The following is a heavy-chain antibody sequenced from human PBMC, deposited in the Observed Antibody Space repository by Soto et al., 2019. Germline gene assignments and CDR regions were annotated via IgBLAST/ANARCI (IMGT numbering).Heavy chain of an antibody. CDR2: IYYSGGT. V-gene: IGHV4-30-4*01. Sequence: SSETLSLTCTVSGGSISSGDYYWSWIRQPPGKGLEGIGYIYYSGGTYYNPSLKSRVTLSVATSKNQFSLKLSSVTAADTAVYYCAREGEIAAAGTGSFDYGGQGTLVTVA. J-gene: IGHJ4*02. CDR1: GGSISSGDYY. D-gene: IGHD6-13*01. CDR3: AREGEIAAAGTGSFDY.